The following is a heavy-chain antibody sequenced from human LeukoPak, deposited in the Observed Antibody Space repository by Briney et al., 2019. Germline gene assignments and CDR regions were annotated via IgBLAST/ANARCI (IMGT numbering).Heavy chain of an antibody. Sequence: GGSLRLSCAASGFTFDDYAMHWVRQAPGKGLEWVSVIYSGGSTYYADSVKGRFTISRDNSKNTLYLQMNSLRAEDTAVYYCAREDDWNYEDNWGQGALVTVSS. CDR1: GFTFDDYA. D-gene: IGHD1-7*01. V-gene: IGHV3-66*01. CDR2: IYSGGST. CDR3: AREDDWNYEDN. J-gene: IGHJ4*02.